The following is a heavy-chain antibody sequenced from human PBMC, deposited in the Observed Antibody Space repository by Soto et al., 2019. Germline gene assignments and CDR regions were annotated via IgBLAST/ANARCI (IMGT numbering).Heavy chain of an antibody. CDR1: GFTFSNYA. V-gene: IGHV3-23*01. J-gene: IGHJ4*02. D-gene: IGHD3-9*01. CDR3: AKGRRYDTLTGCYLTYYDY. Sequence: EVQLLESGGGLVQPGSSLRLSCAASGFTFSNYAMSWVRQTPGNGLEWVSSISGSGGSTFYADSVKGRFTISRDNPKNTVYLQKNDLSADDTSVYYCAKGRRYDTLTGCYLTYYDYWSRGNLVTVPS. CDR2: ISGSGGST.